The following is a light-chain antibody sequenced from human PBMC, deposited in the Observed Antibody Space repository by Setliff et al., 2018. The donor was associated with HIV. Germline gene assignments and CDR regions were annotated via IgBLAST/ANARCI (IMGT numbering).Light chain of an antibody. CDR1: SSDVGRYNL. J-gene: IGLJ3*02. Sequence: QSVLAQPASVSGSPGQSITISCTGTSSDVGRYNLVSWYQQHPGKAPKLMIYQATKRPSGVSNRFSGSKSGNTASLTISGLQAEDEADYYCCSYTGSDSFLWMFGGGTKVTVL. V-gene: IGLV2-23*02. CDR3: CSYTGSDSFLWM. CDR2: QAT.